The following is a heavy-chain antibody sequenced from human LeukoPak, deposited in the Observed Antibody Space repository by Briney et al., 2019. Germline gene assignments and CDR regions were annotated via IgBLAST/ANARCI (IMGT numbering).Heavy chain of an antibody. J-gene: IGHJ5*02. V-gene: IGHV3-11*04. CDR3: ARDGSPRKNYDFWSGYPNWFDP. Sequence: GGSLRLSCAASGFTFSDYYMSWIRQAPGKGLEWGSYISSSGSTIYYADSVKGRFTISRDNAKNSLYLQMNSLRAEDTAVYYCARDGSPRKNYDFWSGYPNWFDPWGQGTLVTVSS. CDR1: GFTFSDYY. CDR2: ISSSGSTI. D-gene: IGHD3-3*01.